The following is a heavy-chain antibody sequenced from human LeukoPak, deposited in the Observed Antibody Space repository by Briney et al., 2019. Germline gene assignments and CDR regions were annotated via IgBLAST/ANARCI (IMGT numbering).Heavy chain of an antibody. CDR2: INHSGST. D-gene: IGHD6-19*01. CDR3: ASSSGRGAFDI. V-gene: IGHV4-34*01. Sequence: SETLSLTCAVYGGSFSGYYWSWIRQPPGKGLEWIGEINHSGSTNYNPSLKSRVTISVDTSKNQFSLKLSSVTAADTAVYYCASSSGRGAFDIWGPGTMVTVSS. CDR1: GGSFSGYY. J-gene: IGHJ3*02.